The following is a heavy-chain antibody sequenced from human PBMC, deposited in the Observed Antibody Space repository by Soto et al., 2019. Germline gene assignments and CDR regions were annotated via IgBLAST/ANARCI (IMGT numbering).Heavy chain of an antibody. Sequence: PGGSLRLSCSASGFTFSSYAMHWVRQAPGKGLEYVSAISSNGGSTYYADSVKGRFTISRDNSKNTLYLQMSSLRAEDTAVYYCVKVGQFTMVRGAFDYWGQGTLVTVSS. J-gene: IGHJ4*02. CDR3: VKVGQFTMVRGAFDY. CDR1: GFTFSSYA. V-gene: IGHV3-64D*08. CDR2: ISSNGGST. D-gene: IGHD3-10*01.